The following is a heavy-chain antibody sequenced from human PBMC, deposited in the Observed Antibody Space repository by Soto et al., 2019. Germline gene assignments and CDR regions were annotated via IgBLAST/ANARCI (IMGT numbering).Heavy chain of an antibody. D-gene: IGHD5-12*01. CDR1: GFTFSSYA. CDR3: AKLMERWLQFSAGPDAFDI. CDR2: ISGSGGST. V-gene: IGHV3-23*01. J-gene: IGHJ3*02. Sequence: PGGSLRLSCAASGFTFSSYAMSWVRQAPGKGLEWVSAISGSGGSTYYADSVKGRFTISRDNSKNTLYLQMNSLRAEDTAVYYCAKLMERWLQFSAGPDAFDIWGQGTMVTVSS.